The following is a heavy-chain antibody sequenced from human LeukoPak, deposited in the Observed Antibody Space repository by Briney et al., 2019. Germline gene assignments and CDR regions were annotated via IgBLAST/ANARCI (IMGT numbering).Heavy chain of an antibody. CDR1: GFTFSSYA. CDR2: ISYDGSNK. V-gene: IGHV3-30-3*01. Sequence: GGSLRLSCAASGFTFSSYAMHWVRQAPGKGLEWVAVISYDGSNKYYADSVKGRFTISRDNSKNTLYLQMNSLRAEDTAVYYCARAELGPDAYSDSSGYYLFDYWGQGTLVTVSS. J-gene: IGHJ4*02. D-gene: IGHD3-22*01. CDR3: ARAELGPDAYSDSSGYYLFDY.